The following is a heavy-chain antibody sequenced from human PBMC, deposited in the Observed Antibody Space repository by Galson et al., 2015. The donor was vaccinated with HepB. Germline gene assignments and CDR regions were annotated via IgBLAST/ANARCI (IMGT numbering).Heavy chain of an antibody. D-gene: IGHD3-10*01. CDR3: AKARSGSYYNFDH. CDR2: ISGSGGNT. CDR1: GSTFSSYA. Sequence: SLRLSCAASGSTFSSYAMSWVRQAPGKGLEWVSTISGSGGNTYYADSVKGRFTISRDSSTNTLYLQTSSLRAEDTAVYYCAKARSGSYYNFDHWGQGTLVTVSS. V-gene: IGHV3-23*01. J-gene: IGHJ4*02.